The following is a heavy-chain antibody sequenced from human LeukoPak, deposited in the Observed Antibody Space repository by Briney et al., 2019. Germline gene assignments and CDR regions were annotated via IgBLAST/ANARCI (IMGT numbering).Heavy chain of an antibody. CDR1: GGTFSNYA. CDR2: ITPMFGTA. Sequence: SVKVSCKASGGTFSNYAISWVRQAPGQGLEWMGGITPMFGTANYAQKFQGRVTITADESTRTAYMDLKSLKFEDTAVYYCARDAAIYDSGAYYYLWWGQGTLVTVSS. D-gene: IGHD3-22*01. J-gene: IGHJ4*02. CDR3: ARDAAIYDSGAYYYLW. V-gene: IGHV1-69*01.